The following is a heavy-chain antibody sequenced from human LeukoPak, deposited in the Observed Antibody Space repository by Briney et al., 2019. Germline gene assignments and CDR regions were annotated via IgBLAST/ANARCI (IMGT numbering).Heavy chain of an antibody. CDR3: ARAFRATGLYYFDY. CDR1: GFTVSSNY. V-gene: IGHV3-53*01. CDR2: IYSGGST. J-gene: IGHJ4*02. Sequence: GGSLRLSCAASGFTVSSNYMSWVRQAPGKGLEWVSVIYSGGSTYYADSVKGRFTISRDNSKNTLYLQMNSLRAEDTAVYYCARAFRATGLYYFDYWGQGTLVTVSS. D-gene: IGHD1-26*01.